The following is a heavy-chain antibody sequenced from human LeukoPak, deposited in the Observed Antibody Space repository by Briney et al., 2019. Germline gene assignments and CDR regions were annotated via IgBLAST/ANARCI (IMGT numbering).Heavy chain of an antibody. V-gene: IGHV3-21*01. Sequence: PGGSLRLSCATSGFTFSSYSMNWVRQAAGKGLEWVSSISYTSSHIYYADSVKGRFTISRDNAKNSLYLQMNSLRADDTAVYYCARFAAGGSYYYYMDVWGKGTTVTVSS. J-gene: IGHJ6*03. CDR2: ISYTSSHI. D-gene: IGHD6-25*01. CDR3: ARFAAGGSYYYYMDV. CDR1: GFTFSSYS.